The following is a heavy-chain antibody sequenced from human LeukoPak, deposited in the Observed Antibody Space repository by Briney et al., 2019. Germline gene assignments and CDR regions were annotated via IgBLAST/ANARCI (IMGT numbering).Heavy chain of an antibody. D-gene: IGHD3-3*01. J-gene: IGHJ4*02. Sequence: GGSLRLSCAASGFTFSSYSMNWVRQAPGKGLEWVSSISSSSSYIYYADSVKGRFTISRDNAKNSLYLQMNSLRAEDTAVYYCAKCITIFGVVSPFDYWGQGTLVTVSS. V-gene: IGHV3-21*04. CDR2: ISSSSSYI. CDR1: GFTFSSYS. CDR3: AKCITIFGVVSPFDY.